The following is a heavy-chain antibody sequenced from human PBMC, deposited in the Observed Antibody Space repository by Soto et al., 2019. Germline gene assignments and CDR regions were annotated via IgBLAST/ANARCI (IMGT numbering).Heavy chain of an antibody. V-gene: IGHV4-59*01. CDR2: IFYSGTT. Sequence: PGGSLRLSCAASGFTFSSYSMSWIRQSPGEGLEWIGYIFYSGTTNYSPSLKSRVTMSLGTAKNQFSLNLTSVTAADTAVYYCARGRGGTYDAFDIWGQGTMVTVSS. D-gene: IGHD1-26*01. CDR1: GFTFSSYS. CDR3: ARGRGGTYDAFDI. J-gene: IGHJ3*02.